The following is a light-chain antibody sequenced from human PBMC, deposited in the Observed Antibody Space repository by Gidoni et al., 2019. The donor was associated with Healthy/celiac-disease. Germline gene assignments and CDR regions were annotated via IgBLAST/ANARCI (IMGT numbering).Light chain of an antibody. CDR1: QSISIY. Sequence: DLQMTQSPSSLSASVGDRVTITCRASQSISIYLNWYQQKPGKAPKLLLYAASSLQSGVPSRFSGSGSGTDFTLTISSLQPEDSSTYYCQQSYSTPYTFGQGTKLEIK. CDR3: QQSYSTPYT. V-gene: IGKV1-39*01. J-gene: IGKJ2*01. CDR2: AAS.